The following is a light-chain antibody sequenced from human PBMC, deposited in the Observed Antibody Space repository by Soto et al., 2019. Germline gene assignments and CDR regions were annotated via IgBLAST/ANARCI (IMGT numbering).Light chain of an antibody. CDR3: CSYAGSGWV. Sequence: QSALTQPASVSGSPGQSITISCTGTSGDVGSYNLVSWYQHHTGKAPKLMIYEVSKRPSGVSNRFSGSKSGNTASLTISGLQTEDEADYYCCSYAGSGWVFGGGTKLTVL. CDR1: SGDVGSYNL. CDR2: EVS. J-gene: IGLJ3*02. V-gene: IGLV2-23*02.